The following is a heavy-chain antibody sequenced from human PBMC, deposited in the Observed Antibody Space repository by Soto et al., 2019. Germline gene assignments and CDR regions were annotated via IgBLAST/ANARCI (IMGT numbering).Heavy chain of an antibody. D-gene: IGHD2-15*01. CDR1: GFRFSNYD. J-gene: IGHJ4*02. Sequence: EVQVLESGGGLVQPGGSLRHSCEASGFRFSNYDMSWVRQAPGKGLEWVSGVSASGSITSYADSAKGRFTISRDNAKNSMFLQMNSLRAEDTAVYFCAKGDCSGGRCYRGFDYWGQGPLVTFSA. CDR2: VSASGSIT. CDR3: AKGDCSGGRCYRGFDY. V-gene: IGHV3-23*01.